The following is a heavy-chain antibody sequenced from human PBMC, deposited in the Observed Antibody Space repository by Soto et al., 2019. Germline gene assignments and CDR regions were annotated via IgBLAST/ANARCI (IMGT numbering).Heavy chain of an antibody. CDR3: ARGVYYYDREKDAFDI. CDR2: IIPIFGTA. J-gene: IGHJ3*02. CDR1: GGTFSSYA. Sequence: QVQLVQSGAEVKKPGSSVKVSCKASGGTFSSYAISWVRQAPGQGLEWMGGIIPIFGTANYAQKFQGRVTITADKSTSTAYMELRSLRSEDTAVYYCARGVYYYDREKDAFDIWGQGTMVTVSS. D-gene: IGHD3-22*01. V-gene: IGHV1-69*06.